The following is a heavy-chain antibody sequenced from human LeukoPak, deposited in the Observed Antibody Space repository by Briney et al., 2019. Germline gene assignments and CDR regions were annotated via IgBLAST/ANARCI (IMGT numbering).Heavy chain of an antibody. V-gene: IGHV1-24*01. D-gene: IGHD1-26*01. CDR3: ARVGGSYSGDY. CDR2: FDPEDGET. Sequence: ASVKVSCKASGYTFTSYYIHWVRQAPGKGLEWMGGFDPEDGETIYAQKFQGRVTITADESTSTAYMELSSLRSEDTAVYCCARVGGSYSGDYWGQGTLVTVSS. J-gene: IGHJ4*02. CDR1: GYTFTSYY.